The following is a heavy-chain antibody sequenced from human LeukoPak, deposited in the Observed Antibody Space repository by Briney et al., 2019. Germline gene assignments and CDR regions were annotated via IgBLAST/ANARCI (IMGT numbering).Heavy chain of an antibody. Sequence: GGSLRLSCTASAFTVSSNCMSWVRQAPGKGLEWVSLIYTAGNTYYADSVKGRFTISRDISKNTLYLQMSSLRTDDTAMYYCARVAVEGREFFQRWGQATLVTVSS. CDR2: IYTAGNT. J-gene: IGHJ1*01. D-gene: IGHD6-19*01. V-gene: IGHV3-66*02. CDR3: ARVAVEGREFFQR. CDR1: AFTVSSNC.